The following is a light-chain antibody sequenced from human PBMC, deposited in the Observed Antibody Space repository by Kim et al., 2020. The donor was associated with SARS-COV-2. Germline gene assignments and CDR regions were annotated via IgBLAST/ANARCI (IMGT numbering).Light chain of an antibody. Sequence: APGKAARITCGGNNMGSKSVHWYQQKPGQAPVLVIYYDSDRPSGIPERFSGSNSGNTATLTISRVEAGDEADYYCQVWDSSTAVFGGGTQLTVL. J-gene: IGLJ2*01. V-gene: IGLV3-21*04. CDR2: YDS. CDR3: QVWDSSTAV. CDR1: NMGSKS.